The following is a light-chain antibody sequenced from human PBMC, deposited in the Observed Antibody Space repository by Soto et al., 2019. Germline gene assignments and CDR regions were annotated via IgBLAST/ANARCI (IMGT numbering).Light chain of an antibody. CDR1: QSVSSSF. V-gene: IGKV3-20*01. CDR2: GAS. J-gene: IGKJ4*01. CDR3: QQYGSSPALT. Sequence: IVLTQSAGTLSFSPGERATLSCRASQSVSSSFLAWYQQKPGQAPRLLIYGASSRATGIPDRFSGSGSGTDFTLTINRLEPEDFAVYYCQQYGSSPALTFGGGTKVDIK.